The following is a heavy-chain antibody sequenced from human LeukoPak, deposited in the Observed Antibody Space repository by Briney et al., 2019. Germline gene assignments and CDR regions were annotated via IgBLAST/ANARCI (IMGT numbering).Heavy chain of an antibody. CDR3: ARHLGYSGYVIDY. Sequence: SETLSLTCTVSGGSISGYYWSWIRQPPGKGLEWIGYIYYSGSTNYNPSLKSRVTISVDTSKNQFSLKLSSVTAADTAVYYCARHLGYSGYVIDYWGQGTLVTVSS. J-gene: IGHJ4*02. V-gene: IGHV4-59*08. D-gene: IGHD5-12*01. CDR1: GGSISGYY. CDR2: IYYSGST.